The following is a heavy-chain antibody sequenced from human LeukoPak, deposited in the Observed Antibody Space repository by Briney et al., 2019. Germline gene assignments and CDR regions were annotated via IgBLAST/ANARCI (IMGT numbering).Heavy chain of an antibody. D-gene: IGHD2-8*01. J-gene: IGHJ4*02. CDR1: GFTSTSYG. Sequence: PGGSLRLSCAAPGFTSTSYGMHWVRQAPGKGLEWVAVIWSDGSKTYYVDSVKGRFTISRDYSKNTLYLQMSSLRVEDTAVYYCARAGASNEFDYWGQGTLVTVSS. V-gene: IGHV3-33*01. CDR3: ARAGASNEFDY. CDR2: IWSDGSKT.